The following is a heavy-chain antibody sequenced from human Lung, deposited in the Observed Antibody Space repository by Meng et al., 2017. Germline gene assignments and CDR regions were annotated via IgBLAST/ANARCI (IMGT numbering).Heavy chain of an antibody. Sequence: EGQLGVSGGGLLPPVGPLTLSCAASGFTFTDHWMHWVRQGPGKGLVWVSRINRDGTKPTYADSVTGRFTISRDNAKNTLYLQMNNLRAEDTAFYYCTNDRLNHWGQGALVTVSS. CDR1: GFTFTDHW. CDR3: TNDRLNH. CDR2: INRDGTKP. V-gene: IGHV3-74*01. J-gene: IGHJ1*01. D-gene: IGHD1-1*01.